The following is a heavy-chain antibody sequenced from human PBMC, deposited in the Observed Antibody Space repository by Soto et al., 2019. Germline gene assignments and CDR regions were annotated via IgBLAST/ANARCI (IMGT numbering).Heavy chain of an antibody. D-gene: IGHD5-18*01. V-gene: IGHV5-51*01. CDR1: GYSFTSYW. Sequence: PGESLKISCKGSGYSFTSYWIGWVRQMPGKGLEWMGIIYFRDSDVRYSPSFQGQVTISADKPSHSVSLHWSSLKASDTAMYYCARPTWIQLWDEFDYWGQGTLVTVSS. CDR2: IYFRDSDV. CDR3: ARPTWIQLWDEFDY. J-gene: IGHJ4*02.